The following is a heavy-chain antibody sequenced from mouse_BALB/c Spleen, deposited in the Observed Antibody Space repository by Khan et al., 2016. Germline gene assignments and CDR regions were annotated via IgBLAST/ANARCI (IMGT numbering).Heavy chain of an antibody. V-gene: IGHV14-3*02. Sequence: VQLQQSGAEFVKPGASVKLSCTASGFNIKDTYMYWVKQRPEQGLEWIGRIDPANGTSKYHPNFQGKATITADTSSNTAHLQLRNLTSEDTAVFYCARGNLGYWGQGTTLTVSA. CDR3: ARGNLGY. CDR2: IDPANGTS. CDR1: GFNIKDTY. J-gene: IGHJ2*01.